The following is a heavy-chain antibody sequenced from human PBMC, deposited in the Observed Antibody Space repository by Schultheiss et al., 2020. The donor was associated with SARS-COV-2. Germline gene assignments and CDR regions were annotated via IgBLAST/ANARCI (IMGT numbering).Heavy chain of an antibody. V-gene: IGHV3-23*01. CDR3: ARDRDYSSGWYLGAFDI. D-gene: IGHD6-19*01. J-gene: IGHJ3*02. CDR2: ISGSGGST. Sequence: GGSLRLSCAASGFTFSRYSMNWVRQAPGKGLEWVSAISGSGGSTYYADSVKGRFTISRDNSKNTLYLQMNSLRAEDTAVYYCARDRDYSSGWYLGAFDIWGQGTMVTVSS. CDR1: GFTFSRYS.